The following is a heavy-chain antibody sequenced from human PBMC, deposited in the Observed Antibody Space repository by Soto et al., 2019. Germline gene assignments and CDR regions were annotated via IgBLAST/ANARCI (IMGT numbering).Heavy chain of an antibody. CDR2: IYYSGST. D-gene: IGHD3-22*01. Sequence: SETLSLTCTVSGGSVRSDNYYWSWIRQHPGKGLEWIGYIYYSGSTNYNPSLKSRVTISFDTPKNQFSLQLNSVTAEEAVLYCCRGESYYDSGYYSRGFDPWGRGAQVTVSS. V-gene: IGHV4-61*01. J-gene: IGHJ5*02. CDR1: GGSVRSDNYY. CDR3: RGESYYDSGYYSRGFDP.